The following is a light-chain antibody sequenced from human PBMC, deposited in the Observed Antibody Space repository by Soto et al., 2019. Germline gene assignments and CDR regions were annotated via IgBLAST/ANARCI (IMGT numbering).Light chain of an antibody. CDR3: QQHNSYARA. CDR2: DAS. Sequence: DIQMTQSPSTLSASVGDRVTITCRASQSISSWLAWYQQKPGKAPKLLIYDASSLESGVPSRFSGSGSGTEFTLTISSLQTDDFATYYCQQHNSYARAFGQGTKVEIK. V-gene: IGKV1-5*01. J-gene: IGKJ1*01. CDR1: QSISSW.